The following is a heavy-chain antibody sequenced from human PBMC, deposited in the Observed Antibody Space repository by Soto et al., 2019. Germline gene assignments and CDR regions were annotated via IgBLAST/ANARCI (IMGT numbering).Heavy chain of an antibody. CDR1: GFTFSTYA. CDR3: ARGVERDFDY. J-gene: IGHJ4*02. CDR2: ISSDGRNK. Sequence: QVQVVESGGGVVQPGRSLRLSCAASGFTFSTYAMHWVRQAPGKGLDWVALISSDGRNKYYADSVKGRFTVSRDNSKNTLYLQMSSLRAEDTAVYYCARGVERDFDYWVQGTLVTVSS. D-gene: IGHD1-1*01. V-gene: IGHV3-30*04.